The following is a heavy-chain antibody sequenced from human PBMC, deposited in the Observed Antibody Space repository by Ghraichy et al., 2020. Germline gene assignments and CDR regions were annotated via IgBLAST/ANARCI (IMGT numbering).Heavy chain of an antibody. CDR2: ISGSGGKT. D-gene: IGHD1-26*01. CDR3: AKGPWGGSSPLDAFDI. CDR1: GFTFSSYA. Sequence: GGSLRLSCAASGFTFSSYAMSWVRQAPGKGLEWVSAISGSGGKTYYADSVKGRFTISRDNSKNTLYLQMNSLRAEDTAVYYCAKGPWGGSSPLDAFDIWGQGTMVTVSS. V-gene: IGHV3-23*01. J-gene: IGHJ3*02.